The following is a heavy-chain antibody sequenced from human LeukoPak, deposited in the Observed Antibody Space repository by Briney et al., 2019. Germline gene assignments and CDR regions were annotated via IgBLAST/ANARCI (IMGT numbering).Heavy chain of an antibody. Sequence: TSVTLSGTSSASSFTISAIQRDREARGQRQEWIGWSGVGRCNTNYGQKFQKKVTITRDRSTSTAYMEQSSLRSEDTAVYFCAADPHYCSGSYYNAFYIWGQGTMVTVSS. V-gene: IGHV1-58*02. D-gene: IGHD3-10*01. J-gene: IGHJ3*02. CDR3: AADPHYCSGSYYNAFYI. CDR1: ASSFTISA. CDR2: SGVGRCNT.